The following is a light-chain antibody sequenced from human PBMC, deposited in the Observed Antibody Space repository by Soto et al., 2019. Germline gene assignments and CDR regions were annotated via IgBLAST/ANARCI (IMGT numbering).Light chain of an antibody. CDR3: QQYGSSPLYT. CDR1: QSVSSNY. V-gene: IGKV3-20*01. J-gene: IGKJ2*01. CDR2: GAS. Sequence: IVLTQSPGTLSLSPGERATLSCRASQSVSSNYLAWYQQKPGQAPRLLIYGASSRATGIPDRFSGSGSGTDFTLTISRLEPEDFAIYYCQQYGSSPLYTFGQGTKLEIK.